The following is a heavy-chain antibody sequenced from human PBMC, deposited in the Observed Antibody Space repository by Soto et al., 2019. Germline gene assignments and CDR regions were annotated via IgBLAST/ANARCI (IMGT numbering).Heavy chain of an antibody. CDR3: ARIKWLRYHYFDF. CDR2: ISSSSSYI. D-gene: IGHD5-12*01. Sequence: GGSLRLSCAASGFTFSSYSMNWVRQAPGKGLEWVSSISSSSSYIYYADSVKGRFTISRDNAKNSLYLQMNSLRAEDTAVYYCARIKWLRYHYFDFWGQGTLVTVSS. J-gene: IGHJ4*02. V-gene: IGHV3-21*01. CDR1: GFTFSSYS.